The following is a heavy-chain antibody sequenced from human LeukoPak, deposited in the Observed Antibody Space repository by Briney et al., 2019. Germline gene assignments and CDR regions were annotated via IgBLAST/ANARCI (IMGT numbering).Heavy chain of an antibody. Sequence: GGSLRLSCAASGFMFNSYAMSWVRQAPGKGLEWVSAIVGSGSTTYYADSVKGRFTISRDNFKNTLYLQMNSLRVEDMAVYYCAKPVAGPYFHYYNGMDVWGQGTTVTVSS. CDR1: GFMFNSYA. V-gene: IGHV3-23*01. CDR2: IVGSGSTT. J-gene: IGHJ6*02. CDR3: AKPVAGPYFHYYNGMDV. D-gene: IGHD6-19*01.